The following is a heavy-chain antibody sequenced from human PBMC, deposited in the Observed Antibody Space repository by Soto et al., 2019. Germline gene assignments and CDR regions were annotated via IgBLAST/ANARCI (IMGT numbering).Heavy chain of an antibody. J-gene: IGHJ5*02. CDR1: GGSISSGGYY. CDR3: ARDSPEVGGRFDP. CDR2: IYYSGST. D-gene: IGHD2-15*01. V-gene: IGHV4-31*03. Sequence: SETLSLTCTVSGGSISSGGYYWSWIRQHPGKGLEWIGYIYYSGSTYYNPSLKSRVTISVDTSKNQFSLKLSSVTAADTAVYYCARDSPEVGGRFDPWGQGTLVTVSS.